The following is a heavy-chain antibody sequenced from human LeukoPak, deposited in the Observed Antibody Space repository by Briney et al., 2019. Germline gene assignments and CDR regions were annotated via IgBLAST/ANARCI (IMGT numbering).Heavy chain of an antibody. CDR1: GDSIGSYY. V-gene: IGHV4-4*07. CDR3: ARDSWFAY. J-gene: IGHJ4*02. CDR2: TYTIGTT. D-gene: IGHD3-10*01. Sequence: SETLSLTCTVSGDSIGSYYWSWIRQPAGNGLEWIGRTYTIGTTYYNPSLKSRVSMSIDTSRNQFSLKMTSVTAADTAVYYCARDSWFAYWGQGALVTVSS.